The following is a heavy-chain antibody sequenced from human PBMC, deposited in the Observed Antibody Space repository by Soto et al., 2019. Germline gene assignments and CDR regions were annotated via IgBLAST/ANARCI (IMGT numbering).Heavy chain of an antibody. CDR2: IYYSGST. Sequence: QLQLQESGPGLVKPSETLSLTCTVSAGSISSSSYYWGWIRQPPGKGLEWIGSIYYSGSTYYIPSLKRRVAMSVDLAKIQFSLKLSSVTAVDTAVYYCATLWGQDWGQGTLVTVSS. CDR3: ATLWGQD. D-gene: IGHD3-10*01. J-gene: IGHJ4*02. CDR1: AGSISSSSYY. V-gene: IGHV4-39*01.